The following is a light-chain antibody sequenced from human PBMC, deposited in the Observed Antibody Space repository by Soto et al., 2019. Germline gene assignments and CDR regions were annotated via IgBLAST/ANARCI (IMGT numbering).Light chain of an antibody. Sequence: EIVMTQSPATLSVSPGERATLSCRASQSVSSYLAWYQQKPGQAPRLLIYGASTRATGIPARFSGSGSGTEFTLTISSLQSEDFAVYYCQQYDNWPSITFGQGTRLEI. CDR2: GAS. J-gene: IGKJ5*01. CDR3: QQYDNWPSIT. CDR1: QSVSSY. V-gene: IGKV3-15*01.